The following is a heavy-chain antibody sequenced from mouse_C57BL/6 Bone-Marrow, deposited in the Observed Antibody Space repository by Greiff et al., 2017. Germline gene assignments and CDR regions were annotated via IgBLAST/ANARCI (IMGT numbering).Heavy chain of an antibody. D-gene: IGHD1-1*01. CDR2: IHPYSGST. Sequence: QVQLQQPGAELVKPGASVKLSCKASGYTFTSYWMHWVKQRPGQGLEWIGMIHPYSGSTNYNEKFKSKATLTVDKSSSTAYMQLSSLTSEDSAVYYCARRCYYGSSYDYAMDYWGQGTSVTVSS. CDR3: ARRCYYGSSYDYAMDY. CDR1: GYTFTSYW. V-gene: IGHV1-64*01. J-gene: IGHJ4*01.